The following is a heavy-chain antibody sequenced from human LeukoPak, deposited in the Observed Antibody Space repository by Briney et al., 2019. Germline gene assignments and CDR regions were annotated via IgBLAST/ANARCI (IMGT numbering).Heavy chain of an antibody. Sequence: GGSLRLSCTASGLILSSYAMSWVRQAPGQGLEWVAGISSSGGSTYYAKSVKGRFNISRDKSKNTVFLQLNSLSAEDTAVYFCAKHPPIGQDYFDSWGQGTLVAVSS. V-gene: IGHV3-23*01. CDR2: ISSSGGST. D-gene: IGHD1-26*01. J-gene: IGHJ4*02. CDR1: GLILSSYA. CDR3: AKHPPIGQDYFDS.